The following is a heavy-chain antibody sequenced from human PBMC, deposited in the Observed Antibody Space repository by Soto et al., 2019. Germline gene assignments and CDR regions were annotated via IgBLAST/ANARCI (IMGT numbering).Heavy chain of an antibody. J-gene: IGHJ4*02. CDR3: ARGLLDYGDYLFDY. CDR2: INHSGST. Sequence: SETLSLTCAVYGGSFSGYYWSWIRQPPGKGLEWIGEINHSGSTNYNPSLKSRVTISVDTSKNQFSLKLSSVTAADTAVYYCARGLLDYGDYLFDYWGQGTLVTVSS. V-gene: IGHV4-34*01. CDR1: GGSFSGYY. D-gene: IGHD4-17*01.